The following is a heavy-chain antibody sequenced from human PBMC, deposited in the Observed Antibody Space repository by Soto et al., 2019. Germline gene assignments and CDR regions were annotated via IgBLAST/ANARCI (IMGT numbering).Heavy chain of an antibody. CDR3: ARHSDYYYYYMDV. J-gene: IGHJ6*03. CDR1: GGSFRDHY. D-gene: IGHD1-26*01. Sequence: SETLSLTCAVYGGSFRDHYWRWIRQPPGKGLEWIGRINYSESTNYNPSLKSRVTISVDTSKNQFSLKLSSVTAADTAVYYCARHSDYYYYYMDVWGKGTTVTVSS. V-gene: IGHV4-34*01. CDR2: INYSEST.